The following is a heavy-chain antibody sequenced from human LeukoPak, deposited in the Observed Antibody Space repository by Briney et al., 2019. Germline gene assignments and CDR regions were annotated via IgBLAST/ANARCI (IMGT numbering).Heavy chain of an antibody. D-gene: IGHD2-2*01. CDR3: ARGGYCSSTSCQNKAYDY. J-gene: IGHJ4*02. Sequence: GGSLRLSCAASGFTFSIYSMTWVRQAPGKGLEWVSYISSSSSTIYYADSVKGRFTISRDNAKNSLYLQMNSLRAEDTAVYYCARGGYCSSTSCQNKAYDYWGQGTLVTVSS. CDR1: GFTFSIYS. CDR2: ISSSSSTI. V-gene: IGHV3-48*01.